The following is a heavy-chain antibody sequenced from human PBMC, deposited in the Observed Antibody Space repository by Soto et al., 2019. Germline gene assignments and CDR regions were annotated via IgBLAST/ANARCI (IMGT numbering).Heavy chain of an antibody. V-gene: IGHV4-31*03. Sequence: QVQLQESGPGLVKPSQTLSLTCTVSGGSISSGGYYWSWIRQHPGKGLEWIGYIYHRGTTYYNPSLKSRVTISVDTSQTHFSLKLTSVNAADTAGYFGAGVRGNQLLGWFDPGGQGTLVTVSS. J-gene: IGHJ5*02. D-gene: IGHD2-2*01. CDR3: AGVRGNQLLGWFDP. CDR1: GGSISSGGYY. CDR2: IYHRGTT.